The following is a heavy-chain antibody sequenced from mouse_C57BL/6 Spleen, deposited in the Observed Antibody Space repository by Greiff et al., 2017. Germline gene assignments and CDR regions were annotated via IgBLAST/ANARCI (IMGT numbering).Heavy chain of an antibody. J-gene: IGHJ2*01. D-gene: IGHD1-1*01. V-gene: IGHV1-26*01. Sequence: EVQLQQSGPELVKPGASVKISCKASGYTFTDYYMNWVQQSHGKSLEWIGDINPNNGGTSYNQKFKGKATLTVDKSSSTAYMERRSLTSEDSAVYYCARSRDYGSSEGFDYWGQGTTLTVSS. CDR1: GYTFTDYY. CDR3: ARSRDYGSSEGFDY. CDR2: INPNNGGT.